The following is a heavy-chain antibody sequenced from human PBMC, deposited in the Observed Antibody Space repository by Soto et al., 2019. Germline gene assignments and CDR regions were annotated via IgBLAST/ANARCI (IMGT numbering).Heavy chain of an antibody. CDR2: INSDGSST. CDR1: GFTFSSYW. V-gene: IGHV3-74*01. CDR3: ARVSGFNHWFDP. Sequence: GGTLRLSCAASGFTFSSYWMHWVRQAPGKALLWVSRINSDGSSTSYADSVKGRFTISRDNAKNTLYLQMNSLRAEDTAVYYCARVSGFNHWFDPWGQGTLGAVSS. J-gene: IGHJ5*02.